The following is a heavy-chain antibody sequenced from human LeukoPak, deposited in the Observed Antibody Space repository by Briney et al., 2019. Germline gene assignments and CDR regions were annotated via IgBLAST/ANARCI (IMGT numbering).Heavy chain of an antibody. D-gene: IGHD6-19*01. J-gene: IGHJ4*02. Sequence: GGSLRLSCAASGFTFDDYGMSWVRQAPGKGLEWVSGINWNGGSTGYADSVKGRFTISRDNAKNSLYLQMNSLRAEDTAVYYCAKVVVAGTEPYFDYWGQGTLVTVS. V-gene: IGHV3-20*04. CDR3: AKVVVAGTEPYFDY. CDR2: INWNGGST. CDR1: GFTFDDYG.